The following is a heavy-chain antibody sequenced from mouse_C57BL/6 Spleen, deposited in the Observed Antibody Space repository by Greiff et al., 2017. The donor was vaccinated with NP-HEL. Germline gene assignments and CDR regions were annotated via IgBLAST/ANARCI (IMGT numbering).Heavy chain of an antibody. J-gene: IGHJ4*01. Sequence: QVQLQQPGAELVMPGASVKLSCKASGYTFTSYWMHWVKQRPGQGLEWIGEIDPSDSYTNYNQKFKGKSTLTVDKSSSTAYMQLSSLTSEDSAVYYCARPLSTMIKGAMDYWGQGTSVTVSS. V-gene: IGHV1-69*01. CDR3: ARPLSTMIKGAMDY. D-gene: IGHD2-4*01. CDR2: IDPSDSYT. CDR1: GYTFTSYW.